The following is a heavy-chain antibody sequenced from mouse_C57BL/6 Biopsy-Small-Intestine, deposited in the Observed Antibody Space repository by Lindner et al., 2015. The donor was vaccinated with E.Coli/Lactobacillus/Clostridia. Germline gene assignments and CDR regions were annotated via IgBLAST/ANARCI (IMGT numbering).Heavy chain of an antibody. CDR3: ARSGGNPWFAY. Sequence: VQLQESGPELVKPGVSVKMSCKASGYSFTGYNMYWVKQSHGKSLEWIGNIDPYFGSSTYNQKFKGKATLTVDKSSSTAYMQLNSLTSEDSAVYYCARSGGNPWFAYWGQGTLVTVSA. D-gene: IGHD2-1*01. CDR1: GYSFTGYN. CDR2: IDPYFGSS. J-gene: IGHJ3*01. V-gene: IGHV1-39*01.